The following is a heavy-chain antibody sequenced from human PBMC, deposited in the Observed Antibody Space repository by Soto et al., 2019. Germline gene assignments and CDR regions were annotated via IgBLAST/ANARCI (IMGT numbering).Heavy chain of an antibody. J-gene: IGHJ6*02. CDR1: GGTFSSYA. CDR3: ARVTRYYYGMDV. D-gene: IGHD2-15*01. Sequence: GASVKVSCKASGGTFSSYAISWVRQAPGQGLEWMGGIIPIFGTANHAQKLQGRVTITADESTSTAYMELSSLRSEDTAVYYCARVTRYYYGMDVWGQGTTVTVSS. V-gene: IGHV1-69*13. CDR2: IIPIFGTA.